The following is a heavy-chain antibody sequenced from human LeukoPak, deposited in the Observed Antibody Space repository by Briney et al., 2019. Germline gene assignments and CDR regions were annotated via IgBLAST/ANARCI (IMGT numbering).Heavy chain of an antibody. CDR2: ISWNSGSI. CDR3: AKDDAWGRYKD. Sequence: PGRSLRLSCAASGFTLDDYAMHWVRQAPGKGLEWVSGISWNSGSIGYADSVKGRFTISRDNAKNSLYLQMNSLRGDDTAVYYCAKDDAWGRYKDWGQGTLVTVSS. CDR1: GFTLDDYA. V-gene: IGHV3-9*01. J-gene: IGHJ1*01. D-gene: IGHD3-16*01.